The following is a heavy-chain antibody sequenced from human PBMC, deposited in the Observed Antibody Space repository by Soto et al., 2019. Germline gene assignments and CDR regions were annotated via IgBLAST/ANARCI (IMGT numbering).Heavy chain of an antibody. Sequence: PSQTLSLTCAISGDSVSSNSAAWNWIRQAPSRGLEWLGRTYYRSKWYNDYAISVKSRITINPDTSKNQFSLHLNSVTPEDTALYYCARDVWRTAGGTYYYYNAMDVWGQGTTVTVSS. CDR2: TYYRSKWYN. D-gene: IGHD6-13*01. J-gene: IGHJ6*02. CDR3: ARDVWRTAGGTYYYYNAMDV. CDR1: GDSVSSNSAA. V-gene: IGHV6-1*01.